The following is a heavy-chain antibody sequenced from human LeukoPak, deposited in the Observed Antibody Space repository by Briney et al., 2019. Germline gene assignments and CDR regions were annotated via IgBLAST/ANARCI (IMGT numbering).Heavy chain of an antibody. Sequence: SETLSLTCAVYGGSFSGYYWSWIRQPPGKGLEWIGEINHSGSTNYNPSLKSRVTISVDTSKNQFSLKLSSVTAADTAVYYCARRRIVVVIISRGHYFDYWGQGTLVTVSS. J-gene: IGHJ4*02. D-gene: IGHD3-22*01. V-gene: IGHV4-34*01. CDR1: GGSFSGYY. CDR3: ARRRIVVVIISRGHYFDY. CDR2: INHSGST.